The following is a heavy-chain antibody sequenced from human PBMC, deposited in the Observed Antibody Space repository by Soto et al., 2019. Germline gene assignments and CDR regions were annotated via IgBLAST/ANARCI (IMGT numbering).Heavy chain of an antibody. CDR1: GGSISSYY. CDR3: ARCGYYYDSKGWFDP. V-gene: IGHV4-59*01. J-gene: IGHJ5*02. CDR2: IYYSGST. Sequence: PSETLSLTCTVSGGSISSYYWSWIRQPPGKGLEWIGYIYYSGSTNYNPSLKSRVTISVDTSKNQFSLKLSSVTAADTAVYYCARCGYYYDSKGWFDPWGQGTLVTVSS. D-gene: IGHD3-22*01.